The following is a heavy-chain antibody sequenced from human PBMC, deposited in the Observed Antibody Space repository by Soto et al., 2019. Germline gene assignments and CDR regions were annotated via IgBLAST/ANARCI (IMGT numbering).Heavy chain of an antibody. J-gene: IGHJ4*02. V-gene: IGHV4-38-2*01. CDR3: ARANHRSLKTRELDY. D-gene: IGHD1-26*01. CDR1: GYSISSGYY. CDR2: IYHSGST. Sequence: PSETLSLTCAVSGYSISSGYYWGWIRQPPGKGLEWIGSIYHSGSTYYNPSLKSRVTISVDTFKNQFSLKLSSVTAADTAVYYCARANHRSLKTRELDYWGQGTLVTVSS.